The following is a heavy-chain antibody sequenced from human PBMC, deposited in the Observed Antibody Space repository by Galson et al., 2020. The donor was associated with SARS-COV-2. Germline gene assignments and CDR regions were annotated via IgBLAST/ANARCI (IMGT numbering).Heavy chain of an antibody. Sequence: GGSLRLSCAASGFTFSSYAMHWVRQAPGKGLEWVAVISYDGSNKYYADSVKGRFTISRDNSKNTLYLQMNSLRAEDTAVYYCARDGLELLVYQMQPFYYYYYMDVWGKGTTVTVSS. CDR1: GFTFSSYA. CDR3: ARDGLELLVYQMQPFYYYYYMDV. D-gene: IGHD1-7*01. J-gene: IGHJ6*03. V-gene: IGHV3-30*01. CDR2: ISYDGSNK.